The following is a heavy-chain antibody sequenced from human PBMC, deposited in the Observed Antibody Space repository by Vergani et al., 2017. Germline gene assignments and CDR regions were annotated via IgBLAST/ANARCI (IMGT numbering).Heavy chain of an antibody. CDR1: GYTFTSYD. Sequence: QVQLAQSGAEVKKPGASVKVSCQAAGYTFTSYDINWVRQATGQGLEWMGWMNPNSGNTGYAQKFQGRVTMTRKTSISTAYMELSSLRSDDTAVYYCVTGRGIYWGQGTLVTVSS. J-gene: IGHJ4*02. CDR2: MNPNSGNT. V-gene: IGHV1-8*01. CDR3: VTGRGIY. D-gene: IGHD6-13*01.